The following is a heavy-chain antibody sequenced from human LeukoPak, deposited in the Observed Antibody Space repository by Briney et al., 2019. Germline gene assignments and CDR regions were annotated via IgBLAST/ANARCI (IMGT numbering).Heavy chain of an antibody. V-gene: IGHV1-46*01. J-gene: IGHJ4*02. D-gene: IGHD1-26*01. CDR2: INPSGGST. Sequence: ASVKVSCKASGYTFTSYYMHWVRQAPGQGLEWMGVINPSGGSTSYAQKFQGRVTMTRDMSTSTAYMELRSLRSDDTAVYYCAKGRTLVGGSTRSYDFWGQGTLVTVSS. CDR3: AKGRTLVGGSTRSYDF. CDR1: GYTFTSYY.